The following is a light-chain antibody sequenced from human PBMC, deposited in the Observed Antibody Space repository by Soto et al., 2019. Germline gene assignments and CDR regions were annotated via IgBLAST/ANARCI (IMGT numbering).Light chain of an antibody. CDR2: GNS. CDR3: QSYDSSLSGYWV. J-gene: IGLJ3*02. V-gene: IGLV1-40*01. Sequence: QSVLTQPPSVSGAPGQRVTISCTGSSSNIGAGYDVHWYQQRPGTAPKLLIYGNSNRPSGVPDRFSGSKSGTSASMAITGLQAEDGADDYCQSYDSSLSGYWVFGGGTKLTV. CDR1: SSNIGAGYD.